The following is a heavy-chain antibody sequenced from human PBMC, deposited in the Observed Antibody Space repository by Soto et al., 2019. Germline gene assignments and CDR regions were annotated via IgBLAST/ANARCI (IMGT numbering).Heavy chain of an antibody. CDR1: GFTFSSYA. CDR2: ISYDGSNK. Sequence: QVQLVESGGGVVQPGRSLRLSCAASGFTFSSYAMHWVRQAPGKGLEWVAVISYDGSNKYYADSVKGRFTISRDNSKNTLYLQMNSLRAEDTAVYYCARVMEPGRDGYMPYYYYGMDVWGQGTTVTVSS. V-gene: IGHV3-30-3*01. J-gene: IGHJ6*02. D-gene: IGHD5-12*01. CDR3: ARVMEPGRDGYMPYYYYGMDV.